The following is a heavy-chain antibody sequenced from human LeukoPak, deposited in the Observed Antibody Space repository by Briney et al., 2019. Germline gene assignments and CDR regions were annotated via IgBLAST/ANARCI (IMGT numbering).Heavy chain of an antibody. Sequence: GASVKVSCKASGYTFTGHNIHWVRQAPGQGLEWMGGIIPIFGTANYAQKFQGRVTITADESTSTAYMELSSLRSEDTAVYYCARDSGSYYGYYYYGMDVWGQGTTVTVSS. CDR3: ARDSGSYYGYYYYGMDV. J-gene: IGHJ6*02. D-gene: IGHD1-26*01. CDR1: GYTFTGHN. V-gene: IGHV1-69*13. CDR2: IIPIFGTA.